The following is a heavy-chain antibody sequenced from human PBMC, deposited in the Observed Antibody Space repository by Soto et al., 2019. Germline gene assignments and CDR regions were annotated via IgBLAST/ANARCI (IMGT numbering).Heavy chain of an antibody. J-gene: IGHJ4*02. D-gene: IGHD1-26*01. CDR2: IYHSGST. Sequence: PSETLSRTCAVSYGSISSHNWWGWFLQPPEKGLEWIGEIYHSGSTNYNPSLKSRVTIPVDKSKNQFSLRLNSVTAADTAVYYCARLVTPDSYFDSWGQGTLVTVSS. V-gene: IGHV4-4*02. CDR3: ARLVTPDSYFDS. CDR1: YGSISSHNW.